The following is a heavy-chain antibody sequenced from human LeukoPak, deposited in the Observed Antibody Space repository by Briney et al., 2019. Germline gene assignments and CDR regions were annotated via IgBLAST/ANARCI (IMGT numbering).Heavy chain of an antibody. J-gene: IGHJ5*02. V-gene: IGHV1-18*04. Sequence: ASVKVSCKASGYTFTGYYMHWVRQAPGQGLEWMGWISAYNGNTNYAQKLQGRVTMTTDTSTSTAYMELRSLRSDDTAVYYCARDRLLRYRGGFDPWGQGTLVTVSS. CDR2: ISAYNGNT. CDR3: ARDRLLRYRGGFDP. D-gene: IGHD3-9*01. CDR1: GYTFTGYY.